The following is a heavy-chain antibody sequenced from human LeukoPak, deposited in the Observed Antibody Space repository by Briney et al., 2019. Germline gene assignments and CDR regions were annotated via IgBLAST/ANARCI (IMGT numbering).Heavy chain of an antibody. V-gene: IGHV4-61*02. CDR2: IYTSGST. Sequence: SETLSLTCTVSGGSISSGSYYWSWIRQPAGKGLEWIGRIYTSGSTNYNPSLKSRVTISVDTSKNQFSLKLSSVTAADTAVYYCARHLGSGWSRWFDPWGQGTLVTVSS. J-gene: IGHJ5*02. CDR1: GGSISSGSYY. CDR3: ARHLGSGWSRWFDP. D-gene: IGHD6-19*01.